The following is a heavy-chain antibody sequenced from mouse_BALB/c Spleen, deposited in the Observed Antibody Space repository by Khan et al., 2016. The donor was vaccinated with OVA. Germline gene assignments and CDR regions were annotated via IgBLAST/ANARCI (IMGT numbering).Heavy chain of an antibody. D-gene: IGHD1-3*01. Sequence: QVQLKESGPGLVAPSQSLSITCTVSGFSLTSYGVHWVRQPPGKGLEWLGVIWAGGRPNYNSALMYRLSISTDTSKSQVFLKKNSLQTDYTAMYYWARLEDIWGQGTTLTVSS. V-gene: IGHV2-9*02. CDR1: GFSLTSYG. CDR2: IWAGGRP. J-gene: IGHJ2*01. CDR3: ARLEDI.